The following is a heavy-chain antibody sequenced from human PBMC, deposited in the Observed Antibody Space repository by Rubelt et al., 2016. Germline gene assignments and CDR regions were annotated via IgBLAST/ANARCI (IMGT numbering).Heavy chain of an antibody. D-gene: IGHD6-13*01. CDR2: INHSGHT. J-gene: IGHJ6*02. CDR3: ARGRRGSSSWLGRDYYGMDV. Sequence: QVQLQQWGAGLLKPSETLSLTCAVSGVSFSGYYWSWIRQPPGQGLAWIVEINHSGHTNYNPSLKSRVTISVDTSKNEFSLKLSCVNAADTAVYYCARGRRGSSSWLGRDYYGMDVWGQGTTVTVSS. V-gene: IGHV4-34*01. CDR1: GVSFSGYY.